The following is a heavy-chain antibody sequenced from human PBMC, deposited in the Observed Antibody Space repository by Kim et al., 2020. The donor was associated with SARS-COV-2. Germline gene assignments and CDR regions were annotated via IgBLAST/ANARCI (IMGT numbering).Heavy chain of an antibody. D-gene: IGHD3-10*01. CDR3: ARDHDYGSGSYRIYYYYYGMDV. V-gene: IGHV4-4*07. CDR2: IYTSGST. J-gene: IGHJ6*02. CDR1: GGSISSYY. Sequence: SETLSLTCTVSGGSISSYYWSWIRQPAGKGLEWIGRIYTSGSTNYNPSLKSRVTMSVDTSKNQFSLKLSSVTAADTAVYYCARDHDYGSGSYRIYYYYYGMDVWGQGTTVTVSS.